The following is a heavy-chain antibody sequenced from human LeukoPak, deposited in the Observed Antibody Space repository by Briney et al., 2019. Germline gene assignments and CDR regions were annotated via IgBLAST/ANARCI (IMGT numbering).Heavy chain of an antibody. V-gene: IGHV4-34*01. CDR2: INHSGST. CDR3: ARELYSSGYHDAFDI. CDR1: GGSFSGYY. J-gene: IGHJ3*02. D-gene: IGHD3-22*01. Sequence: SETLSLTCAVYGGSFSGYYWSWIRQPPGKGLEWIGEINHSGSTNYNPSLKSRVTISVDTSKNQFSLKLSSVTAADTAVYYCARELYSSGYHDAFDIWGPGTMVTVSS.